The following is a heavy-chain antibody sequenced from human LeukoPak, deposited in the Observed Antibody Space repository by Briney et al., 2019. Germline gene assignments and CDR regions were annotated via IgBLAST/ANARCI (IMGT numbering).Heavy chain of an antibody. Sequence: PGGSLRLSCAASGFTFSSYWMSWARQAPGKGLEWVANIKQDGSEKYYVDSVKGRFTISRDNAKNSLYLQMNSLRAEDTAVYYCARDGISYDILTGYSFFDYWGQGTLVTVSS. J-gene: IGHJ4*02. CDR2: IKQDGSEK. V-gene: IGHV3-7*01. CDR1: GFTFSSYW. CDR3: ARDGISYDILTGYSFFDY. D-gene: IGHD3-9*01.